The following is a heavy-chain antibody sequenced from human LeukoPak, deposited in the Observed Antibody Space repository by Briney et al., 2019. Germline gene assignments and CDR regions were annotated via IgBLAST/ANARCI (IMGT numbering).Heavy chain of an antibody. CDR2: INSDGSST. J-gene: IGHJ5*02. CDR3: ARDDHCSSTSCYSNWFDP. Sequence: QAGGSLRLSCAASGFTFSSYWMHWVRQAPGKGLVWVPRINSDGSSTSYADSVKGRFTISRGNAKSTLYLQMNSLRAEDTAVYYCARDDHCSSTSCYSNWFDPWGQGTLVTVSS. CDR1: GFTFSSYW. V-gene: IGHV3-74*01. D-gene: IGHD2-2*01.